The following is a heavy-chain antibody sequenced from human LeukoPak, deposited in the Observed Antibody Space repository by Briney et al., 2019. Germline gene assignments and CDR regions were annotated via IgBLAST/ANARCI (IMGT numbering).Heavy chain of an antibody. J-gene: IGHJ5*02. CDR3: ARGLSSWYVNWFDP. CDR2: ISHSGST. CDR1: GGSFSGYY. D-gene: IGHD6-13*01. V-gene: IGHV4-34*01. Sequence: SETLSLTCAVYGGSFSGYYWSWIRQPPGKGLEWIGEISHSGSTNYNPSLKSRVTISVDTSKNQFSLKLSSVTAADTAVYYCARGLSSWYVNWFDPWGQGTLVTVSS.